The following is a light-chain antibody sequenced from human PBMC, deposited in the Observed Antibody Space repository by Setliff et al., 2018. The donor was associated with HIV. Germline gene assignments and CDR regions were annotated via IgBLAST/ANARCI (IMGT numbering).Light chain of an antibody. CDR2: DVS. V-gene: IGLV2-11*01. CDR3: CSYAGSYTFYV. CDR1: SSDVGGYNY. J-gene: IGLJ1*01. Sequence: SALTQPRSVSGSPGQSVTISCTGTSSDVGGYNYVSWYHQHPGKAPKLMIYDVSERPSGVPDRFSGSKSANTASLTISGLQAEDEADYYCCSYAGSYTFYVFGTGTKVTVL.